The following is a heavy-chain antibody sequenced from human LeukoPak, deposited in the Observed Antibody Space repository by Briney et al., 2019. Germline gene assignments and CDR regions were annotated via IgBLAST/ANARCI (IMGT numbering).Heavy chain of an antibody. Sequence: GGSLRLSCAASGFTFSSYAMHWVRQAPGKGLEWVAVISSDGSNKYYADSMKGRFTISRDNSKNTLYLQMNSLRGEDTAVYYCARKSIVDYWGQGTLVTVSS. CDR3: ARKSIVDY. D-gene: IGHD2-21*01. V-gene: IGHV3-30*04. CDR1: GFTFSSYA. CDR2: ISSDGSNK. J-gene: IGHJ4*02.